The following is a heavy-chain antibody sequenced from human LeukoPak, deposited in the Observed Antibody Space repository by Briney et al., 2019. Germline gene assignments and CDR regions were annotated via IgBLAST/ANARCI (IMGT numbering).Heavy chain of an antibody. Sequence: SETLSLTCTVSGGSISIYYWSWIRQPPGKGLEWSGYIYYSGSTNFNPSVKSRVTISVDTSKNQFSLKLSSVTAADTAVYYCARVRMTTVTRGSWYYFDYWGQGTLVTVSS. D-gene: IGHD4-11*01. V-gene: IGHV4-59*01. CDR2: IYYSGST. CDR3: ARVRMTTVTRGSWYYFDY. CDR1: GGSISIYY. J-gene: IGHJ4*02.